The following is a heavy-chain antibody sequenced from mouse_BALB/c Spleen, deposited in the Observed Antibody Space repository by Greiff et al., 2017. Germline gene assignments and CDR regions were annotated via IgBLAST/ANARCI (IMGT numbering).Heavy chain of an antibody. CDR2: INPSSGYT. CDR1: GYTFTSYT. V-gene: IGHV1-4*01. Sequence: QVQLQQSGAELARPGASVKMSCKASGYTFTSYTMHWVKQRPGQGLEWIGYINPSSGYTNYNQKFKDKATLTADKSSSTAYMQLSSLTSEDSAVYYCARGRYDGLTGAMDYWGQGTSVTVSS. D-gene: IGHD2-3*01. J-gene: IGHJ4*01. CDR3: ARGRYDGLTGAMDY.